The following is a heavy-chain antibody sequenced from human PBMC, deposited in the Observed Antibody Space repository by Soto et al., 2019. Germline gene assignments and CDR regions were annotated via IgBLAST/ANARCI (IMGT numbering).Heavy chain of an antibody. CDR2: ISYDGSNK. Sequence: GGSLRLSCAASGFTFSSYGMHWVRQAPGKGLEWVAVISYDGSNKYYADSVKGRFTISRDNSKNTLYLQMNSLRAEDTAVYYCAKVRLPAALYYYGMDVWGQGTTVTVSS. J-gene: IGHJ6*02. D-gene: IGHD2-2*01. CDR1: GFTFSSYG. CDR3: AKVRLPAALYYYGMDV. V-gene: IGHV3-30*18.